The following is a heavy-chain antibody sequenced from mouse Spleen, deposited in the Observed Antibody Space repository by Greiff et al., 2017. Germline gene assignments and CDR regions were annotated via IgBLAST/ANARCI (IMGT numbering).Heavy chain of an antibody. Sequence: VQLVESGAELVRPGTSVKVSCKASGYAFTNYLIEWVKQRPGQGLEWIGVINPGSGGTNYNEKFKGKATLTADKSSSTAYMQLSSLTSEDSAVYFCARDYSYYSYDVGYYAMDYWGQGTSVTVSS. CDR2: INPGSGGT. J-gene: IGHJ4*01. CDR1: GYAFTNYL. V-gene: IGHV1-54*01. CDR3: ARDYSYYSYDVGYYAMDY. D-gene: IGHD2-12*01.